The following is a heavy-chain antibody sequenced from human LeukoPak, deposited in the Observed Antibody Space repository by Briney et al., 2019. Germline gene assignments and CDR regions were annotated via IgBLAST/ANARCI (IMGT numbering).Heavy chain of an antibody. CDR2: IGTAGDT. V-gene: IGHV3-13*01. CDR1: GFTFSSSW. Sequence: GGSLRLSCAVSGFTFSSSWMHWVRQATGKGLEWVSGIGTAGDTYYAGSVKGRFTISRENAKNSLYLQMNSLTAGDTAVYYCAGAGSETQWRAFDFWGQGALVTVFS. CDR3: AGAGSETQWRAFDF. J-gene: IGHJ4*02. D-gene: IGHD6-19*01.